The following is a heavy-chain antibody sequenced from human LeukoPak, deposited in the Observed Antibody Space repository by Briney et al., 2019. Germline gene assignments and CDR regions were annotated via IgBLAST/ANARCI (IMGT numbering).Heavy chain of an antibody. V-gene: IGHV3-23*01. J-gene: IGHJ4*02. Sequence: GGSLRLSCAASGFTFSDYAMTWVRQAPGKGLEWVATISGSGVMTYYADSVKGRFTVSGDNSKNTLYLQMSSLTAADTAVYYCAKDRSIGTYYAFDHWGQGTLVTVSA. CDR3: AKDRSIGTYYAFDH. CDR2: ISGSGVMT. CDR1: GFTFSDYA. D-gene: IGHD1-26*01.